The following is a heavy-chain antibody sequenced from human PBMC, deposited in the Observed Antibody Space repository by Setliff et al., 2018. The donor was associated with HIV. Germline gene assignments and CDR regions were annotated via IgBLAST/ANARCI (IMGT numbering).Heavy chain of an antibody. CDR1: GDSISGSY. V-gene: IGHV4-4*09. CDR3: ARLDLTTAGQIGYFHH. CDR2: IYASGSA. D-gene: IGHD6-13*01. J-gene: IGHJ1*01. Sequence: NPSETLSLTCTVSGDSISGSYWCWIRQPPGKGLEWIGYIYASGSANHNPSLKSRVSISVDTSKNQLSLKLSSVTATDTAVYYCARLDLTTAGQIGYFHHWGQGTQVTVS.